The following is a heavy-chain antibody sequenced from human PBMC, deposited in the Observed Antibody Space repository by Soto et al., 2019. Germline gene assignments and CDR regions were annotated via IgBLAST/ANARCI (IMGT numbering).Heavy chain of an antibody. J-gene: IGHJ4*02. V-gene: IGHV1-2*02. D-gene: IGHD2-21*01. CDR3: QSILFGTDFDY. Sequence: ASVKVSCKPSGYTVKDYYMHWVRQAPGQGLEWMGWINPNSGGTNYAQKFQGRVTMTRDTSITTAYMELSRLRSDDAAVYYCQSILFGTDFDYWVQGTLVTVSS. CDR1: GYTVKDYY. CDR2: INPNSGGT.